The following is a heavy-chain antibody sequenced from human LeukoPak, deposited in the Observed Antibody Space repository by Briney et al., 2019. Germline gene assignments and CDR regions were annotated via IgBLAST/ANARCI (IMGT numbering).Heavy chain of an antibody. J-gene: IGHJ4*02. CDR3: ARLVGDYNGLFDY. D-gene: IGHD3-16*01. V-gene: IGHV1-8*03. CDR1: GYTFTSYD. Sequence: GASVKVSCKASGYTFTSYDINWVRQATGQGLEWMGWMNPNSGNTGYAQKFQGRVTITRNTSISTAYMELSSLRSEDTAVYYCARLVGDYNGLFDYWGQGTLVTVSS. CDR2: MNPNSGNT.